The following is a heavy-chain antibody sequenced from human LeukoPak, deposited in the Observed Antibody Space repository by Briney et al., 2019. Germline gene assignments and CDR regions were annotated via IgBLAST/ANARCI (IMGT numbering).Heavy chain of an antibody. CDR1: GGSISSYY. J-gene: IGHJ5*02. Sequence: SETLSLTCTASGGSISSYYWSWIRQPPGKGLEWIGYIYYSGSTNYNPSLKSRVTISVDTSKNQFSLKLSSVTAADTAVYYCAGDPFVEMATARPPWGQGTLVTVSS. CDR3: AGDPFVEMATARPP. CDR2: IYYSGST. D-gene: IGHD5-24*01. V-gene: IGHV4-59*08.